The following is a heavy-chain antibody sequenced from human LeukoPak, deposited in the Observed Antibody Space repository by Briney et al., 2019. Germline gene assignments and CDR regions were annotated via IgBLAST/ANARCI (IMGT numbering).Heavy chain of an antibody. Sequence: PGGSLRLSCAASGFTFSSYAMSWVRQAPGKGLEWVSAISGSGGSTYYADSVKGRFTISRDNSKNTLYLQMNSLRAEDTAVYYCARSGGYDSSGYYFYYYGMDVWGQGTTVTVSS. V-gene: IGHV3-23*01. CDR2: ISGSGGST. J-gene: IGHJ6*02. CDR3: ARSGGYDSSGYYFYYYGMDV. D-gene: IGHD3-22*01. CDR1: GFTFSSYA.